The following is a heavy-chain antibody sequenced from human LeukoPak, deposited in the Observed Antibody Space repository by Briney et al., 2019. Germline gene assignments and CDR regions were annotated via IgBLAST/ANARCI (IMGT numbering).Heavy chain of an antibody. CDR2: IQSDEIDK. Sequence: GGSLRLSRAASGFTFATYGMHWVRQAPGKGLEWVAFIQSDEIDKFYADSVKGRFTISRDNSKNTLYLQMNSLRAEDTAVYYCARDLGSGSPWWYFDLWGRGTLVTVSS. CDR3: ARDLGSGSPWWYFDL. J-gene: IGHJ2*01. CDR1: GFTFATYG. V-gene: IGHV3-30*02. D-gene: IGHD1-26*01.